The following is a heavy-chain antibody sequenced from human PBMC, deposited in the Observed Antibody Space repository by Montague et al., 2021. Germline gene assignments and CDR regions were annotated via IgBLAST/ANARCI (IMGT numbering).Heavy chain of an antibody. CDR1: GFTFRSYS. V-gene: IGHV3-21*01. D-gene: IGHD3-10*01. J-gene: IGHJ4*02. CDR3: ARDYYGSGRGKDYFDY. CDR2: ISSSSSYI. Sequence: YLRLSCAASGFTFRSYSMNWVRQAPGKGLEWVSSISSSSSYIYYTDSVKGRFTISRDNAKNSLYLQMNSLRAEDTAVYYCARDYYGSGRGKDYFDYWSQGTLVTVSS.